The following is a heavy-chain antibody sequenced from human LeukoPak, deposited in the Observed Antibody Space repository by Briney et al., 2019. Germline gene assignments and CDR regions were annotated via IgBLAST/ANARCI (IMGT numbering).Heavy chain of an antibody. CDR1: GYTFSNYA. CDR2: INAGNGNT. V-gene: IGHV1-3*01. CDR3: ARAGYGGNWFDP. J-gene: IGHJ5*02. Sequence: ASVKVSCKASGYTFSNYAMHWVRQAPGQRLEWMGWINAGNGNTKYSQKLQGRVTITRDTSASTAYMELSSLTSEDTAVYYCARAGYGGNWFDPWGQGTLVTVSS. D-gene: IGHD4-23*01.